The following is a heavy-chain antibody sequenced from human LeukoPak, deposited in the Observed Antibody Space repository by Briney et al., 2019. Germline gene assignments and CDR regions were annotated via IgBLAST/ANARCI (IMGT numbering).Heavy chain of an antibody. CDR2: ISGSGGGT. Sequence: SGGSLRLSCAASGFTFSSYAMSWVRQAPGKGLEWVSAISGSGGGTYYADSVKGRFTISRDNSKNTLYLQMNSLRAEDTAVYYCAKDPITMIVVVITYFDYWGQGTLVTVSS. CDR3: AKDPITMIVVVITYFDY. D-gene: IGHD3-22*01. CDR1: GFTFSSYA. J-gene: IGHJ4*02. V-gene: IGHV3-23*01.